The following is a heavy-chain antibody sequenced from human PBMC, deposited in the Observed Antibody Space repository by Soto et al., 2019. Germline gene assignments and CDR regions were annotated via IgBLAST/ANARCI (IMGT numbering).Heavy chain of an antibody. Sequence: SQTLSLTCAISGDSVSSNSAAWNWIRQSPSRGLEWLGRTYYRSKWYNDYAVSVKSRITINPDTSKNQFSLQLNSVTPEDTAVYYCARDQDREEQWPDRTYYYYGMDVWGQGTTVTSP. V-gene: IGHV6-1*01. J-gene: IGHJ6*02. CDR1: GDSVSSNSAA. CDR3: ARDQDREEQWPDRTYYYYGMDV. D-gene: IGHD6-19*01. CDR2: TYYRSKWYN.